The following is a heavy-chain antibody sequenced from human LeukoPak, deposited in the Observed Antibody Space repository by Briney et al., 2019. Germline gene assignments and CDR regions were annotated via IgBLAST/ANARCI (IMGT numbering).Heavy chain of an antibody. V-gene: IGHV4-38-2*02. J-gene: IGHJ4*02. CDR3: ARRSNTLAGGSFDY. CDR1: GYSISSDYY. CDR2: IFHSGST. Sequence: SETLSLTCSVSGYSISSDYYWGWIRQPPGKGLEWIGSIFHSGSTYYNPSLKSRVIISVDTSKNQFSLKLSSVSAADTAVYYCARRSNTLAGGSFDYWGQGTLVTVSS. D-gene: IGHD2/OR15-2a*01.